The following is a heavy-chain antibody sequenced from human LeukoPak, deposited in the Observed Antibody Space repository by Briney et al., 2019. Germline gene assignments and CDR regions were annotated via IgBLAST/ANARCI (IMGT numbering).Heavy chain of an antibody. D-gene: IGHD3-22*01. Sequence: ASETLSLTCTVSGGSMSSGGYHWGWIRQPPGKGLEWIVSIYYTGSTDYTPSLKSRVTISSDTSRNQFSLRLTSVTAAATAAYYCARRSYFDSGTAYFDFWGQGTLVTVSS. V-gene: IGHV4-39*01. CDR3: ARRSYFDSGTAYFDF. CDR1: GGSMSSGGYH. J-gene: IGHJ4*02. CDR2: IYYTGST.